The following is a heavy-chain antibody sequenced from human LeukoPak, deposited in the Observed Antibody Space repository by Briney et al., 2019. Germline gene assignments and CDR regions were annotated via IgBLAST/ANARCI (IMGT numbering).Heavy chain of an antibody. V-gene: IGHV4-31*03. CDR2: IYYSGST. J-gene: IGHJ5*02. CDR1: GGSISSGGYY. CDR3: ARDGSSDYYANWFDP. D-gene: IGHD3-10*01. Sequence: SETLSLTCTVFGGSISSGGYYWSWIRQHPGKGLEWIGYIYYSGSTYYNPSLKSRVTISVDTSKNQFSLKLSSMTAADTAVYYCARDGSSDYYANWFDPWGQGTLVTVSS.